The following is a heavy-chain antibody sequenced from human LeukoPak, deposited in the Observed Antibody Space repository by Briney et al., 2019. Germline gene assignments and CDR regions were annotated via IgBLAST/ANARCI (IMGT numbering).Heavy chain of an antibody. CDR3: ARAEALSDNSGYYEDY. V-gene: IGHV1-2*02. D-gene: IGHD3-22*01. CDR2: INPNSGGT. J-gene: IGHJ4*02. Sequence: ASVKVSCKASGYTFTSYDINWVRQATGQGLEWMGWINPNSGGTDYAQKFQGRVTMTRDTSISTTCMELSRLRSDDTAVYYCARAEALSDNSGYYEDYWGQGTLVTVSS. CDR1: GYTFTSYD.